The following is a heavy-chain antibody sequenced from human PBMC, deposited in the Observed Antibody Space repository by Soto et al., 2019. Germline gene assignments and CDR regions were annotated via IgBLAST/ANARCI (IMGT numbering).Heavy chain of an antibody. CDR3: ASHVDPKEDYYYGMDV. V-gene: IGHV5-10-1*01. Sequence: GESLKISCNGSGYSFTSYWISWVRQMPGKGLEWMGRIDPSDSYTNYSPSFQGHVTISADKSISTAYLQWSSLKASDTAMYYCASHVDPKEDYYYGMDVWGQGTTVTVSS. CDR2: IDPSDSYT. CDR1: GYSFTSYW. J-gene: IGHJ6*02.